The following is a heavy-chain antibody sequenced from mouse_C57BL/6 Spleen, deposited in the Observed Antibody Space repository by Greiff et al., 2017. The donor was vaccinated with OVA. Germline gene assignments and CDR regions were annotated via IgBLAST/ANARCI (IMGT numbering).Heavy chain of an antibody. CDR3: ARYDGDVAWFDY. D-gene: IGHD2-3*01. J-gene: IGHJ3*01. Sequence: QVQLQQSGTELVKPGASVTLSCKASGYTFTSYWMHWVKQRPGQGLEWIGDIIPSNGGTNYNEKFKSKATLTVDKSSSTAFMQLSSLTAEDSADYCAARYDGDVAWFDYWGQGTMVTVSA. V-gene: IGHV1-53*01. CDR2: IIPSNGGT. CDR1: GYTFTSYW.